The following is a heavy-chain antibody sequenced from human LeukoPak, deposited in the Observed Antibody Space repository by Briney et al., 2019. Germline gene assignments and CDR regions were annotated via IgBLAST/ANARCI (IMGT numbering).Heavy chain of an antibody. CDR2: IYYSGST. Sequence: DPSETLSLTCTVSGGSISSGSYYWSWIRQPPGKGLEWIGYIYYSGSTNYNPSLKSRVTISVDTSKNQFSLKLSSVTAADTAVYYCARRGGYCSGGSCYSPYYFDYWGQGTLVTVSS. CDR3: ARRGGYCSGGSCYSPYYFDY. D-gene: IGHD2-15*01. CDR1: GGSISSGSYY. V-gene: IGHV4-61*01. J-gene: IGHJ4*02.